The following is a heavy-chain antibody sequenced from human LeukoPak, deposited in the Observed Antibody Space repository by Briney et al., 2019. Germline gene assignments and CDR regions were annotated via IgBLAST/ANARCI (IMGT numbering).Heavy chain of an antibody. J-gene: IGHJ4*02. Sequence: GRSLRLSCAASGFTFSSYAMHWVRQAPGKGLEWVAVISYDGSNKYYADSVKGRFTISRDNSKNTLYLQMNRLRAEDTAVYYCARGSILLWFGELLSDYFDYWGQGTLVTVSS. CDR3: ARGSILLWFGELLSDYFDY. CDR1: GFTFSSYA. CDR2: ISYDGSNK. D-gene: IGHD3-10*01. V-gene: IGHV3-30*04.